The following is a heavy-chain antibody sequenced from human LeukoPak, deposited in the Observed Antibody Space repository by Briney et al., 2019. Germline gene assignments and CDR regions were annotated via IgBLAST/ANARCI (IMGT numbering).Heavy chain of an antibody. Sequence: PPETLSLTCAVYGGSFSGYYWSWIRQPPGKGLEWIGEINHSGSTNYNPSLKSRVTISVDTSKNQFSLKLSSVTAADTAVYYCARDRGGGGSSDYWGQGTLVTVSS. CDR3: ARDRGGGGSSDY. J-gene: IGHJ4*02. V-gene: IGHV4-34*01. CDR2: INHSGST. CDR1: GGSFSGYY. D-gene: IGHD3-16*01.